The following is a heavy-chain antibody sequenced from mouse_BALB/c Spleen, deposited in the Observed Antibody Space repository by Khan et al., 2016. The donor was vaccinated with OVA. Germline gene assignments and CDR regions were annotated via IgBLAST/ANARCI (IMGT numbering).Heavy chain of an antibody. CDR3: ARRNYFGYTFAY. J-gene: IGHJ3*01. V-gene: IGHV1-77*01. D-gene: IGHD1-2*01. Sequence: QVQLQQPGAELARPGASVKLSCKASGYTFTDYYINWVKQRTGQGLEWIGEISPGSGDTYYNERFKGKATLTADKSSSTAYMQLSSLTSAASAVYVCARRNYFGYTFAYWGQGTLVTVSA. CDR1: GYTFTDYY. CDR2: ISPGSGDT.